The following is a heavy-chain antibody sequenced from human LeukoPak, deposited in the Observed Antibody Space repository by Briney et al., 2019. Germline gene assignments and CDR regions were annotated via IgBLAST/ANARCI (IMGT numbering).Heavy chain of an antibody. D-gene: IGHD5-12*01. CDR2: INHIGST. CDR3: ARHRGWLRFIRSTGYYFDY. J-gene: IGHJ4*02. V-gene: IGHV4-34*01. CDR1: GGSFSGYY. Sequence: SETLSLTCAVYGGSFSGYYWSWIRQPPGKGLEWIGEINHIGSTNYNPSLKSRVTISVDTSKNQFSLKLSSVTAADTAVYYCARHRGWLRFIRSTGYYFDYWGQGTLVTVSS.